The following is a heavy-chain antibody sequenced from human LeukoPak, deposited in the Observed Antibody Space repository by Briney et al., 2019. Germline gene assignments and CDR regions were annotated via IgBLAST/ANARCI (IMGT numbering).Heavy chain of an antibody. CDR1: GFTFSNYN. Sequence: PGGSLRLSCAASGFTFSNYNMIWVRQVPGRGLEWVSYISSSGSTIYYADSVKGRFAISRDNARNLLFLQMNSLTHGDTAVYFCARVSMTCDYWGQGTLVTVSS. CDR2: ISSSGSTI. D-gene: IGHD2-21*02. V-gene: IGHV3-48*02. J-gene: IGHJ4*02. CDR3: ARVSMTCDY.